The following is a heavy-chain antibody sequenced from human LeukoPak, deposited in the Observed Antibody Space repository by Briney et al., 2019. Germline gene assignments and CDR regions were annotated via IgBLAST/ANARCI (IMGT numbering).Heavy chain of an antibody. Sequence: GGSLRLSCAASGFTFSSYGMHWVRQARGKGLEWVAFIRYDGSSKYYADSVKGRFTISRDNSKNTLYLQMNSLRAEDTAVYYCAKDLVVVPAATLPPWKNVQGEGYRGQGTLVTVSS. J-gene: IGHJ4*02. CDR3: AKDLVVVPAATLPPWKNVQGEGY. CDR2: IRYDGSSK. D-gene: IGHD2-2*01. V-gene: IGHV3-30*02. CDR1: GFTFSSYG.